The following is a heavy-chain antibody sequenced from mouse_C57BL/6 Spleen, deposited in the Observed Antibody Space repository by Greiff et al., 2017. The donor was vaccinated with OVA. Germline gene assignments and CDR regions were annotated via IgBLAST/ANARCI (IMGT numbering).Heavy chain of an antibody. CDR2: IDPSDSET. J-gene: IGHJ4*01. CDR3: ARRGNPYAMDY. Sequence: QVQLQQPGAELVRPGSSVKLSCKASGYTFTSYWMHWVKQRPIQGLEWIGNIDPSDSETHYNQKFKDKATLTVDKSSSTAYMQLSSLTSEDSAVDYCARRGNPYAMDYWGQGTSVTVSS. CDR1: GYTFTSYW. V-gene: IGHV1-52*01.